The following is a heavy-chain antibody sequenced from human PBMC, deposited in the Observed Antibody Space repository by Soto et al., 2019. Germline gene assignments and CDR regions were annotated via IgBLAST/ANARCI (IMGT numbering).Heavy chain of an antibody. CDR1: GFTFSSYS. Sequence: ESGGGLVKPGGSLRLSCAASGFTFSSYSMNWVRQAPGKGLEWVSSISSSSSYIYYADSVKGRFTISRDNAKNSLYLQMNSLRAEDTAVYYCARGSLAARPGDFDYWGQGTLVTVSS. J-gene: IGHJ4*02. CDR2: ISSSSSYI. D-gene: IGHD6-6*01. V-gene: IGHV3-21*01. CDR3: ARGSLAARPGDFDY.